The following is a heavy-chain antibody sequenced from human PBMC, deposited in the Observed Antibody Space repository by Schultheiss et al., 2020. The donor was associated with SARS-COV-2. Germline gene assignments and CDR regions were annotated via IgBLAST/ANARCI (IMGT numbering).Heavy chain of an antibody. Sequence: SETLSLTCTVSGGSISSYYWSWIRQPPGKGLEWIGYIYYSGSTNYNPSLKSRVTIAVDTSKNQFSLRLSSVTAADTSVYYCARGWVVATSYFDYWGQGTLVTVSS. D-gene: IGHD5-12*01. CDR2: IYYSGST. CDR1: GGSISSYY. J-gene: IGHJ4*02. CDR3: ARGWVVATSYFDY. V-gene: IGHV4-59*08.